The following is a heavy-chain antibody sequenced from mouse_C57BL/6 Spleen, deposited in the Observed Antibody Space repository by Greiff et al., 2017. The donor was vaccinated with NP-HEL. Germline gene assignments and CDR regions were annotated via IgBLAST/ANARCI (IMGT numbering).Heavy chain of an antibody. Sequence: QVQLQQSGAELARPGASVKMSCKASGYTFTSYTMHWVKQRPGQGLEWIGYINPSSGYTKYNQKFKDKATLTADKSSSTAYMQLSSLTSEDSAVYYCARFDYDELVGDYWGQGTTLTVSS. J-gene: IGHJ2*01. CDR2: INPSSGYT. CDR3: ARFDYDELVGDY. D-gene: IGHD2-4*01. CDR1: GYTFTSYT. V-gene: IGHV1-4*01.